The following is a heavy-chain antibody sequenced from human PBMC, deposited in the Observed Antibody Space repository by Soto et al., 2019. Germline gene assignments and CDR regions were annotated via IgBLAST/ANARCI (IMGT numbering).Heavy chain of an antibody. V-gene: IGHV3-48*02. CDR1: VFTFSSYS. J-gene: IGHJ4*02. CDR2: ISSSSSTI. CDR3: AREGYYYDSSGYYYDY. Sequence: GGSLRLSCATSVFTFSSYSMYWVRQAPGKGLEWVSYISSSSSTIYYADSVKGRFTISRDNAKNSLYLQMNSLRDEDTAVYYCAREGYYYDSSGYYYDYWGQGTLVTVSS. D-gene: IGHD3-22*01.